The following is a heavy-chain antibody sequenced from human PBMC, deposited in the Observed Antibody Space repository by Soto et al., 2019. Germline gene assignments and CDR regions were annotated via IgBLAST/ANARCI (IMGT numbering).Heavy chain of an antibody. D-gene: IGHD6-13*01. V-gene: IGHV3-23*01. CDR3: AKDHQPAAAGYYYYGMDV. Sequence: ESGGGLVQPGGSLRLSCAASGFTFSSYAMNWVRQAPGKGLEWVASISSGGFNTYYADSVKGRFTISKDNSMNTLYLQINSLRVDDTAIYYCAKDHQPAAAGYYYYGMDVWGQGTTVTVSS. J-gene: IGHJ6*02. CDR2: ISSGGFNT. CDR1: GFTFSSYA.